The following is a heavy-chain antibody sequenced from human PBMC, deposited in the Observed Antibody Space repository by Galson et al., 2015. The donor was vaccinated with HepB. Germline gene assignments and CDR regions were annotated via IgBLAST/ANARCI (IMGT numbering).Heavy chain of an antibody. Sequence: SLRLSCAASGFTFSSYSLNWVRQAPEKGLEWVSSISRGSSYIYYIDSVKGRFTISRDNDKNSLYLQMNSLSAEDTAVYYWARDFNSGILVPGFDPWGQGTLVTVSS. J-gene: IGHJ5*02. D-gene: IGHD6-13*01. CDR1: GFTFSSYS. V-gene: IGHV3-21*01. CDR2: ISRGSSYI. CDR3: ARDFNSGILVPGFDP.